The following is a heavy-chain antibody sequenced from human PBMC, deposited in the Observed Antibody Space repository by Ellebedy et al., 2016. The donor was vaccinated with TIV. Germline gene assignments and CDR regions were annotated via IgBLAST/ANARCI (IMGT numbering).Heavy chain of an antibody. CDR2: IRQEGDEI. CDR3: ARRASYGDYAVQVNPWFDP. V-gene: IGHV3-7*01. D-gene: IGHD4-17*01. Sequence: GESLKISCAASGFNFRSYWMTWVRQAPGKGLEWVAKIRQEGDEIYYVESVKGRFTIPRANAKNSLFLQMNSLRVEDTAVYYCARRASYGDYAVQVNPWFDPWGQGTLVTVSS. CDR1: GFNFRSYW. J-gene: IGHJ5*02.